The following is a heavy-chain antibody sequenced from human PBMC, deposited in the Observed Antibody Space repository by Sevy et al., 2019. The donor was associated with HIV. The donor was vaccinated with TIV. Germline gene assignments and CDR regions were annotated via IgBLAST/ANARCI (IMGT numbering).Heavy chain of an antibody. CDR2: ISSNGGST. V-gene: IGHV3-64D*06. CDR3: VKSRTYYHFWSGYYTEFDP. D-gene: IGHD3-3*01. Sequence: GGSLRLSCSASGFTFSSYAMHWVRQAPGKGLEYVSAISSNGGSTYYADSVKGRFTISRDNSKNTQYLQMSSLRAEDTAVYYCVKSRTYYHFWSGYYTEFDPWGQGTLVTVSS. J-gene: IGHJ5*02. CDR1: GFTFSSYA.